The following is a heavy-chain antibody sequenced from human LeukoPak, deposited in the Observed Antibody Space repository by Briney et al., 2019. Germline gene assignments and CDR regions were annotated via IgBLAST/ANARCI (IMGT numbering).Heavy chain of an antibody. Sequence: SETLSLTCTVSGGSISSSSYYWGWIRQPPGKGLEWIGSIYYSGSTYYNPSLKGRVTISVDTSKNQFSLKLSSVTAADTAVYYCASATTAGSRRITRQLDYWGQGTLVTVSS. V-gene: IGHV4-39*01. CDR3: ASATTAGSRRITRQLDY. CDR2: IYYSGST. J-gene: IGHJ4*02. CDR1: GGSISSSSYY. D-gene: IGHD2-2*01.